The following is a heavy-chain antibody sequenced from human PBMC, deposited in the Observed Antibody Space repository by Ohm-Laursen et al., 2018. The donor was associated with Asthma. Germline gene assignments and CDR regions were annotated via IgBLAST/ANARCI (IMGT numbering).Heavy chain of an antibody. CDR3: ATLSWYASQY. J-gene: IGHJ4*02. D-gene: IGHD2-2*01. CDR2: IKPDGSQT. Sequence: SLRLSCSASGFTFSNHWMIWVRQAPGKGLQWLAFIKPDGSQTYYADSLEGRFSISRDNSKNSLYLQMSSLRGEDTALYYCATLSWYASQYWGRGTLVTVSS. V-gene: IGHV3-7*01. CDR1: GFTFSNHW.